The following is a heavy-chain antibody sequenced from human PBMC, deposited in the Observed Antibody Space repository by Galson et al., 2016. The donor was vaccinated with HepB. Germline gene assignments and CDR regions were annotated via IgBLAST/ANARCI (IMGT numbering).Heavy chain of an antibody. CDR2: IVVGGGNT. CDR1: GFTFTSSA. CDR3: AANPYYGSGSYDY. J-gene: IGHJ4*02. Sequence: SVKVSCKASGFTFTSSAVQWVRQARGQRLEYIGWIVVGGGNTDYAQKFQERVTISRDMSTRTAYIELSSLTSEDTAVYYCAANPYYGSGSYDYWGQGTLVTVSS. D-gene: IGHD3-10*01. V-gene: IGHV1-58*01.